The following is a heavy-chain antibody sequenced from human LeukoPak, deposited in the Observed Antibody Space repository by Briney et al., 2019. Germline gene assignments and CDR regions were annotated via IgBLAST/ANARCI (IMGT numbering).Heavy chain of an antibody. V-gene: IGHV1-69*04. CDR3: AREEVATIRETPSYGMDV. J-gene: IGHJ6*02. CDR2: IIPILGIA. Sequence: GASVKVSCKASGGTFSSYAISWVRQAPGQGLEWMGRIIPILGIANYAQKFQGRVTITADKSTSTAYMELSSLRSEDTAVYYCAREEVATIRETPSYGMDVWGQGTTVTVSS. D-gene: IGHD5-12*01. CDR1: GGTFSSYA.